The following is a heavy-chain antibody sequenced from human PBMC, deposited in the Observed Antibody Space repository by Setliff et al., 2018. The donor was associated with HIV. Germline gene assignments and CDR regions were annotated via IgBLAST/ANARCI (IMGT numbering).Heavy chain of an antibody. Sequence: PGGSLRLSCTASGFAFSTFAMHWVRQAPGKGLEWVAVIWYDGNKKDYGGSVKGRFTISRDNSKDTLYLQMSSLRADDTAIYYCARAPGDILTAYFGGLDYWGQGALVTVSS. CDR3: ARAPGDILTAYFGGLDY. CDR2: IWYDGNKK. D-gene: IGHD3-9*01. V-gene: IGHV3-33*01. CDR1: GFAFSTFA. J-gene: IGHJ4*02.